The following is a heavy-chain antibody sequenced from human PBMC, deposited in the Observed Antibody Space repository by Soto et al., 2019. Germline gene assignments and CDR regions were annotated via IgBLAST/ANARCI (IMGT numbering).Heavy chain of an antibody. V-gene: IGHV3-33*01. CDR3: ARELGGDYDYYYGMDV. J-gene: IGHJ6*02. Sequence: PGGSLRLSCAASGFTFSSYGMHWVRQAPGKGLEWVAVIWYDGSNKYYADSVKGRFTISRDNSKNTLYLQMNSLRAEDTAVYYCARELGGDYDYYYGMDVWGQGT. D-gene: IGHD2-21*02. CDR2: IWYDGSNK. CDR1: GFTFSSYG.